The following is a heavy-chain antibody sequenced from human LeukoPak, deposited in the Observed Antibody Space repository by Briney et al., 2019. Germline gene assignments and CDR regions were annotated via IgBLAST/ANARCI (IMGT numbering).Heavy chain of an antibody. V-gene: IGHV3-48*01. CDR3: ARAGEVPAAIRDAFDI. CDR1: GFTFSSYS. D-gene: IGHD2-2*01. CDR2: ISSSSSTM. J-gene: IGHJ3*02. Sequence: GGSLRLSCAASGFTFSSYSMNWVRQAPGKGLEWVSYISSSSSTMYYADSVKGRFTISRDNAKNSLYLQMNSLRAEDTAVYYCARAGEVPAAIRDAFDIWGQGTMVTVSS.